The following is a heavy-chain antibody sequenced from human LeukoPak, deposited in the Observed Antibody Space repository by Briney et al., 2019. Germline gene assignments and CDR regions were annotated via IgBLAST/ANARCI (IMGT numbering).Heavy chain of an antibody. J-gene: IGHJ6*04. CDR1: GGTFSRYA. Sequence: PVKVSCKASGGTFSRYAISWVRQAPGHGLEWMGGSIPISGTANDAQKFQGRVTITADKSTSTAYKELSSLRSEDTPVYYCARAEYCSSTSCLINYYYYGMDVWGKGTTVTVSS. V-gene: IGHV1-69*06. CDR2: SIPISGTA. D-gene: IGHD2-2*01. CDR3: ARAEYCSSTSCLINYYYYGMDV.